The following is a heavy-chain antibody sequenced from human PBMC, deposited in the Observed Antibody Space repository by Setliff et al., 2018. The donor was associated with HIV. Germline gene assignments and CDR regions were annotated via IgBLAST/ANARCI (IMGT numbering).Heavy chain of an antibody. Sequence: GASVKVSCKSSGDIFSTYVFTWVRQAPGQGLEWMGGVTPILHTTNYAQKFQGRVTITADISTRTVYMELSSLTSEDTAIYYCARDHQTMLWLDYWGQGTLVTVSS. V-gene: IGHV1-69*10. CDR1: GDIFSTYV. D-gene: IGHD2-21*01. CDR2: VTPILHTT. CDR3: ARDHQTMLWLDY. J-gene: IGHJ4*02.